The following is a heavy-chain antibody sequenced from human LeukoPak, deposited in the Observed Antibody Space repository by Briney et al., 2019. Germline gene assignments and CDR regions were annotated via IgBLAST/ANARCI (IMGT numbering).Heavy chain of an antibody. Sequence: KPAETLYLTGDPYGGSFIGHYWSGAGKPQGKGLDGIGEFKNSETTNYHPSFKSRLTVSIDTSRNQFSLKLRSVTAADAAVYYCASSRVYSDSSGWTYGMDVWGQGTTVTVSS. J-gene: IGHJ6*02. CDR3: ASSRVYSDSSGWTYGMDV. CDR2: FKNSETT. V-gene: IGHV4-34*01. CDR1: GGSFIGHY. D-gene: IGHD3-22*01.